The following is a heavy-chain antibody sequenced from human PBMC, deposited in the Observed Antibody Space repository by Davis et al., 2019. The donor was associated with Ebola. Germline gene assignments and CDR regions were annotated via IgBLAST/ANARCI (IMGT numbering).Heavy chain of an antibody. CDR1: GFIFSGYW. CDR3: ARVVYYYDSSGGGDWFDP. CDR2: IKEDESVK. D-gene: IGHD3-22*01. Sequence: GESLKISCAASGFIFSGYWMSWVRQTPERGLELVANIKEDESVKNYLESVKGRFTISRDNAENLVYLQMNSLRDEDTAVYYCARVVYYYDSSGGGDWFDPWGQGTLVTVSS. V-gene: IGHV3-7*03. J-gene: IGHJ5*02.